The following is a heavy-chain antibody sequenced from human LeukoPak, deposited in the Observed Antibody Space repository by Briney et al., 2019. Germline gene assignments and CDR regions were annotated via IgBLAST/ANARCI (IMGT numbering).Heavy chain of an antibody. CDR3: AREKDGDSSTFGDI. J-gene: IGHJ3*02. D-gene: IGHD6-13*01. V-gene: IGHV1-46*01. CDR1: GGTFSSYA. Sequence: ASVKVSCEASGGTFSSYAISWVRQAPGQGLEWMGIINPSGGSTSYAQKFQGRVTMTRDTSTSTVYMELSSLRSEDTAVYYCAREKDGDSSTFGDIWGQGTMVTVSS. CDR2: INPSGGST.